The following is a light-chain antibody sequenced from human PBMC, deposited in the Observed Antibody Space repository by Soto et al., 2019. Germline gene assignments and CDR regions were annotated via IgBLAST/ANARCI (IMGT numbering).Light chain of an antibody. CDR3: SLYTTNSTFV. CDR2: EVR. J-gene: IGLJ1*01. Sequence: QSVLTQPPSVSGSPGQSVTISCTGTSSDVGRYNRVSWYQQPPGTAPKLLIYEVRNRPSGVPDHFSGSKSANTASLTISGLQAEDEADYYCSLYTTNSTFVFGAGTKLTVL. V-gene: IGLV2-18*01. CDR1: SSDVGRYNR.